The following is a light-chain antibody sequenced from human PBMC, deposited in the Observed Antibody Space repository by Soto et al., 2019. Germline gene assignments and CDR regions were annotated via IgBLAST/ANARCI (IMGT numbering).Light chain of an antibody. CDR2: DAS. J-gene: IGKJ1*01. CDR1: PSVSNN. Sequence: ILMTQSPATLSVSPGERATLSCRASPSVSNNLAWYQQKPGQAPRLLIYDASTRATGIPARFSGSGSGTEFTLTISGLQSEDFAVYYWQQYNIWPPWTFGQGTKVEVK. CDR3: QQYNIWPPWT. V-gene: IGKV3-15*01.